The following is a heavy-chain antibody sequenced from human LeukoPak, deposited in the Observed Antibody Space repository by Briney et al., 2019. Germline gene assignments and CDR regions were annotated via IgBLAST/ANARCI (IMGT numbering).Heavy chain of an antibody. D-gene: IGHD3-22*01. J-gene: IGHJ4*02. V-gene: IGHV3-23*01. CDR1: GFTFSSYA. Sequence: PGGSLRLSCAASGFTFSSYAMSWVRQAPGKGLEWVSVVSGLGGSTYYADSVKGRFTISRDNSKNTLYVQMNSLRAEDTAVYYCAKSHESSGYYYYTFDYWGQGTLVTVSS. CDR2: VSGLGGST. CDR3: AKSHESSGYYYYTFDY.